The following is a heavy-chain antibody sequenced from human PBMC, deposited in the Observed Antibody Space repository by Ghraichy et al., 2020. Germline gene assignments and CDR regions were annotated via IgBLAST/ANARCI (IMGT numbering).Heavy chain of an antibody. CDR3: PLYRGYNYIVDY. J-gene: IGHJ4*02. D-gene: IGHD5-24*01. V-gene: IGHV3-23*01. Sequence: GGSLRLSCAASGFTFSSYAMSWVRQAPGKGLEWVSAISGSGGSTYYADSVKGRFTISRDNSKNTLYLQMNSLRAEDTAVYYCPLYRGYNYIVDYWGQGTLVTVSS. CDR1: GFTFSSYA. CDR2: ISGSGGST.